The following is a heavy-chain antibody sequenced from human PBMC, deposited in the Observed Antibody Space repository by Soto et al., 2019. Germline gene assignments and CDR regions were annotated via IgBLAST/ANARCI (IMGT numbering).Heavy chain of an antibody. J-gene: IGHJ4*02. Sequence: PSETLYLTCIVSGGSISNYYWSWIRQPPGKGLEWIGYIYYSGSTNYNPSLTSRVTISVDTSKNQFSLKLSSVTAADTAVYYCARHRYSYGVYYFDPWGQGTLVTVSS. CDR3: ARHRYSYGVYYFDP. CDR1: GGSISNYY. V-gene: IGHV4-59*08. D-gene: IGHD5-18*01. CDR2: IYYSGST.